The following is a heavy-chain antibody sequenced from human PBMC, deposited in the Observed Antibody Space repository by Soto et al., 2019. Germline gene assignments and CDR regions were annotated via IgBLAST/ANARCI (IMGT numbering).Heavy chain of an antibody. CDR3: ARDDRGGSCFHS. V-gene: IGHV1-46*01. CDR2: INPSGGST. J-gene: IGHJ5*01. Sequence: QVQLVQSGAEVKKPWASVKVSCKASGYTFTNYYMHWVRQAPGQGLEWMGMINPSGGSTGYAQKFQGRVPMTRDTSTSTVYMELSSLSSEDTAVYYCARDDRGGSCFHSWGQGTLVTVSS. CDR1: GYTFTNYY. D-gene: IGHD2-15*01.